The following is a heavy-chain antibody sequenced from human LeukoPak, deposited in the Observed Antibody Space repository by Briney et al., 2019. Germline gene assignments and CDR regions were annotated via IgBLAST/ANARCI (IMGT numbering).Heavy chain of an antibody. CDR2: INWNGDRT. J-gene: IGHJ4*02. CDR1: GFNFHDYD. CDR3: ARRDYYGSGSPDF. V-gene: IGHV3-20*04. Sequence: GGSLRLSCAASGFNFHDYDMSWVRQSPGKGLEWVSGINWNGDRTGYADSVKGRFTISRDNAKKSLYLQMNSLRAEDTALYYCARRDYYGSGSPDFWGQGTLVTVSS. D-gene: IGHD3-10*01.